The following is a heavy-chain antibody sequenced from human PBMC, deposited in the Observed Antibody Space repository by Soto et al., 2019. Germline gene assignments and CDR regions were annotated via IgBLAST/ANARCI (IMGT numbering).Heavy chain of an antibody. V-gene: IGHV4-59*01. Sequence: PSETLSLTCTVSGGSISSYYWSWIRQPPGMGLEWIGYIYYSGTTNYNPSLKSRVTISVDTSKNQFSLKLNSVTAADTAVYYCARDKPTTYRKGGYYYYGMDVWGQGTKVTVYS. CDR3: ARDKPTTYRKGGYYYYGMDV. CDR1: GGSISSYY. D-gene: IGHD4-17*01. CDR2: IYYSGTT. J-gene: IGHJ6*02.